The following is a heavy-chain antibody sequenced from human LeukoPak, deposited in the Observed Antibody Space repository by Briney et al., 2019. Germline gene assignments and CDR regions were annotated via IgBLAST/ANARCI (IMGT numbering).Heavy chain of an antibody. Sequence: GASVKVSCKASGYTFTGYYMHWVRHAPGQGLEWMGWINPNSGGTNYAQKFQGRVTMTRDTSISTAYMELSRLRSDDTAVYYCARRASGYCSSTSCPGYFDYWGQGTLVTVSS. CDR3: ARRASGYCSSTSCPGYFDY. CDR2: INPNSGGT. V-gene: IGHV1-2*02. J-gene: IGHJ4*02. D-gene: IGHD2-2*01. CDR1: GYTFTGYY.